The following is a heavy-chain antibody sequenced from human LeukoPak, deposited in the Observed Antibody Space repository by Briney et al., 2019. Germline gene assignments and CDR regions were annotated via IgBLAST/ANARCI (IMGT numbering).Heavy chain of an antibody. CDR2: IKQDGSEK. V-gene: IGHV3-7*03. J-gene: IGHJ4*02. CDR3: AKDTARYYDSSGYYPHFDY. Sequence: GGSLRLSCAASGFTFSSYWMSWVRQAPGKGLEWVANIKQDGSEKYYVDSVKGRFTISRDNAKNSLYLQMNSLRAEDTALYYCAKDTARYYDSSGYYPHFDYWGQGTLVTVSS. D-gene: IGHD3-22*01. CDR1: GFTFSSYW.